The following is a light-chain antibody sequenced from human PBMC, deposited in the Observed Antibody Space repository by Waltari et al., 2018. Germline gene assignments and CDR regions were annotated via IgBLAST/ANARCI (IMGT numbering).Light chain of an antibody. J-gene: IGKJ1*01. Sequence: EIVLTQSPGTLSLSPGERATLSCRASQSVSSSYLAWYQQKPGQAPRLLVYGASSRATGSPDRFSGSGSGTDFTLTISRLEAEDFAVYYCQQYGSSPRKFGEGTKVEIK. CDR1: QSVSSSY. V-gene: IGKV3-20*01. CDR3: QQYGSSPRK. CDR2: GAS.